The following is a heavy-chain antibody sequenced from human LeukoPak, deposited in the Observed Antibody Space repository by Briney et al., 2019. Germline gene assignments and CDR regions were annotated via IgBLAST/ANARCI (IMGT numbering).Heavy chain of an antibody. CDR1: GYTLTELS. V-gene: IGHV1-46*01. D-gene: IGHD6-19*01. Sequence: ASVKVSCKVSGYTLTELSMHWVRQAPGQGLEWMGIINPSGNSTSYAQKFQGRVTMTRDTSTSTVYMELSSLRSEDTAVYYCARGGSGWYVPAYWGQGTLVTVSS. J-gene: IGHJ4*02. CDR2: INPSGNST. CDR3: ARGGSGWYVPAY.